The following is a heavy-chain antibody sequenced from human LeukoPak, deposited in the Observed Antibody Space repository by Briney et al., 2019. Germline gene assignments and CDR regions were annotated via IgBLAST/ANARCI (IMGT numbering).Heavy chain of an antibody. CDR3: ARGADHGGSYYPD. CDR2: MKTDGTRI. D-gene: IGHD3-10*01. CDR1: GFRFSNSW. V-gene: IGHV3-74*01. J-gene: IGHJ4*02. Sequence: GGSLRLSCAASGFRFSNSWMYWVCQGLGKGPVWVSRMKTDGTRIEYADSVKGRFTISRDNAKNTLFLQMSSLRVEDTAVYYCARGADHGGSYYPDWGQGTRVTVSS.